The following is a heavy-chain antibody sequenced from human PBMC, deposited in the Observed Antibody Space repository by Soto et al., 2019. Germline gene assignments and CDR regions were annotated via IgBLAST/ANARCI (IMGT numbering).Heavy chain of an antibody. D-gene: IGHD2-2*02. V-gene: IGHV3-23*01. CDR1: GFTFSSYA. CDR2: ISGSGGST. J-gene: IGHJ3*02. Sequence: GESLKISCAASGFTFSSYAMSWVRQAPGKGLEWVSAISGSGGSTYYADSVKGRFTISRDNSKNTLYLQMNSLRAEDTAVYYCAKDQGYCSSTSCYNAFDIWGQGTMVTVSS. CDR3: AKDQGYCSSTSCYNAFDI.